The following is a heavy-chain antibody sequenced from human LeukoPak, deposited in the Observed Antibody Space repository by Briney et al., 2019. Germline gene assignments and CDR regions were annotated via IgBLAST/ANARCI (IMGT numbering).Heavy chain of an antibody. Sequence: QPGRSLRLSCAASGFTFSSYGMHWVRQAPGKGLEWVAVISYDGSNKYYADSVKGRFTISRDDSKNTLYLQMNSLRAEDTAVYYCAKDSSGYSYFQHWGQGTLVTVSS. CDR2: ISYDGSNK. CDR3: AKDSSGYSYFQH. V-gene: IGHV3-30*18. CDR1: GFTFSSYG. D-gene: IGHD3-22*01. J-gene: IGHJ1*01.